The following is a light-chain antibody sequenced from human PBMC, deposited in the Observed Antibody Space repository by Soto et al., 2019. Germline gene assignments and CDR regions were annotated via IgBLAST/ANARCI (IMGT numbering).Light chain of an antibody. J-gene: IGLJ1*01. CDR1: SNDFGIYNL. Sequence: SSLTQPAPLFGSPWQSITLSCTGNSNDFGIYNLVSWYQQYPGKAPKLMIYEGSKRPSGVSNRFSGSKSGNTASLTISGLQAEDEADYYCCSYVGSSTSYVFGTGTKVTVL. CDR3: CSYVGSSTSYV. V-gene: IGLV2-23*01. CDR2: EGS.